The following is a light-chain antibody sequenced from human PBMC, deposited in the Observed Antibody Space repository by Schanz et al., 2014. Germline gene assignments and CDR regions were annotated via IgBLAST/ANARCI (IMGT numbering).Light chain of an antibody. J-gene: IGKJ1*01. CDR2: AAS. CDR1: QSISYY. CDR3: QKYDGAPWT. V-gene: IGKV1-39*01. Sequence: DMQMTQSPSSLSASVGDRVTITCRASQSISYYLNWYQQKPGKAPKLLIYAASSLQSGVPSRFSGSGSGTDFTLTITNLQPEDFATYYCQKYDGAPWTFGQGTKVEIK.